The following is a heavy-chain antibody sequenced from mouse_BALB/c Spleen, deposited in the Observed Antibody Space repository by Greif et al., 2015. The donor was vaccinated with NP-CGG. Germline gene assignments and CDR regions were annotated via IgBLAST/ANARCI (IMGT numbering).Heavy chain of an antibody. D-gene: IGHD2-14*01. CDR1: GYSFTGYF. J-gene: IGHJ2*01. CDR2: INPYNGDT. CDR3: ARGGYDGFDY. Sequence: EVQLQQSGPELVKPGASVKISCKASGYSFTGYFMNWVMQSHGKSLEWIGRINPYNGDTFYNQKFKGKATLTVDKSSSTAHMELRSLASEDSAVYYCARGGYDGFDYWGQGTTLTVSS. V-gene: IGHV1-20*02.